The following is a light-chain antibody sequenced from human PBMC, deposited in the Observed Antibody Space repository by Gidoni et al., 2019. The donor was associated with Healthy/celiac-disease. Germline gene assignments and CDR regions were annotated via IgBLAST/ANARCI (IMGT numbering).Light chain of an antibody. CDR3: QQSYSTLQLT. J-gene: IGKJ4*01. CDR2: AAS. Sequence: DIQMTQSPSSLSASVGDRVTITCRASQSISSYLNWYQQKPGKAPKLLIYAASSLQSGVPSRFSGRGSGTDFNLTISSLQPEDFATYYCQQSYSTLQLTFGGGTKVEIK. V-gene: IGKV1-39*01. CDR1: QSISSY.